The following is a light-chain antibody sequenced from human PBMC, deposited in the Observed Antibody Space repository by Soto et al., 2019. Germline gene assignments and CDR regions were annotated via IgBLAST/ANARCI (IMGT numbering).Light chain of an antibody. CDR2: GAS. CDR3: QPYGSSPPIT. Sequence: EIVLTQSPGTLSLSPGERATLSCRASQSVSSSYLAWYQQKPGQAPRLLIYGASSRATGIPDRFSGSGSGTDFPLTISRLEPVDFAVYYCQPYGSSPPITFGPGTKVDIK. V-gene: IGKV3-20*01. J-gene: IGKJ3*01. CDR1: QSVSSSY.